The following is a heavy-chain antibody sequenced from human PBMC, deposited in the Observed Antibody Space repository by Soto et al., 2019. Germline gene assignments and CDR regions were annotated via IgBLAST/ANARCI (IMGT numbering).Heavy chain of an antibody. CDR3: AKIIRDYGYYDSSGYYYDDYFDY. V-gene: IGHV3-23*01. D-gene: IGHD3-22*01. Sequence: GGSLRLSCAASGFTFSNYAMSWVRQAPGKGLEWVSAISGSGGSTDYADSVKGRFTISRDNSKNTLYLQMNSLRAEDTAVYYCAKIIRDYGYYDSSGYYYDDYFDYWGQGTLVTVSS. J-gene: IGHJ4*02. CDR2: ISGSGGST. CDR1: GFTFSNYA.